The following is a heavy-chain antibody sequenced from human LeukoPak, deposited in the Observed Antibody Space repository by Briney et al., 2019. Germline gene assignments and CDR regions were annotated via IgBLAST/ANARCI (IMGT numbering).Heavy chain of an antibody. D-gene: IGHD4-17*01. V-gene: IGHV1-18*01. CDR1: GYTFTSYG. Sequence: ASVKVSCKASGYTFTSYGISWVRQAPGQGLEWMGWISAYNGNTNYAQKLQGRVTMTTDTSTSTAYMELRSLRPDDTAVYYCARGETPYGDSPFDYWGQGTLVTVSS. CDR3: ARGETPYGDSPFDY. CDR2: ISAYNGNT. J-gene: IGHJ4*02.